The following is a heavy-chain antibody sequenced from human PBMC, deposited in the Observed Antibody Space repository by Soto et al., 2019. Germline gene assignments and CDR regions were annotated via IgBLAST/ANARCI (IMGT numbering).Heavy chain of an antibody. J-gene: IGHJ6*02. V-gene: IGHV3-49*04. CDR1: GFSFRDYA. D-gene: IGHD3-3*01. CDR3: TRDLGDFWNGYSDPAGRHYGMDV. CDR2: IRTKPYGGTT. Sequence: GGSLRLSCTASGFSFRDYAMSWVRQAPGMGLEWVGFIRTKPYGGTTEYAASVKGRFTISRDDSKSVAYLQMNSLKTADTAVYYCTRDLGDFWNGYSDPAGRHYGMDVWGQGTTVTVSS.